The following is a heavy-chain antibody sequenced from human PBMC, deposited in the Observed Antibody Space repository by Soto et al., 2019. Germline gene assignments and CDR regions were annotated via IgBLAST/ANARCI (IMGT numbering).Heavy chain of an antibody. Sequence: SETLSLTCNVSGDFITCYYWSWIRQPPGKGLEWIGYMSYGGSTYYNPSLKSRVTISVDTSKNQFSLKLSSVTAADTAVYYCAREGARSYGMDVWGQGTTVTVSS. CDR3: AREGARSYGMDV. V-gene: IGHV4-30-4*01. D-gene: IGHD3-16*01. CDR2: MSYGGST. J-gene: IGHJ6*02. CDR1: GDFITCYY.